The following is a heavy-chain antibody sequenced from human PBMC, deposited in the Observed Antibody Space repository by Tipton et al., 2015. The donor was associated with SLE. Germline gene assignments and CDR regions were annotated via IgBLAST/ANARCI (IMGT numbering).Heavy chain of an antibody. V-gene: IGHV4-61*02. CDR1: GGSISSGSYY. J-gene: IGHJ3*02. CDR2: IYTSGST. Sequence: TLSLTCTVSGGSISSGSYYWSWIRQPAGKGLEWIGRIYTSGSTNYNPSLKSRVTMSVDTSKNQFSLKLSSVTAADTAVYYCAREYQTFDAFDIWGQGTMVTVSS. CDR3: AREYQTFDAFDI.